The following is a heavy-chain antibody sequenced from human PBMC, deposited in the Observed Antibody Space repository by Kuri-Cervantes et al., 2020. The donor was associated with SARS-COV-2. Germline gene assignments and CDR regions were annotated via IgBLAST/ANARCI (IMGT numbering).Heavy chain of an antibody. D-gene: IGHD6-19*01. Sequence: GGSLRLSCAASGFTFSDYYMSWIRQAPGKGLEWVSYISSSGSTIYYADSVKGRFTISRDNAKNSLYLQMNSLRAEDTAVYYCASGATEGWYDPWDYYYGMDVWGQGTTVTVSS. J-gene: IGHJ6*02. CDR1: GFTFSDYY. CDR2: ISSSGSTI. CDR3: ASGATEGWYDPWDYYYGMDV. V-gene: IGHV3-11*01.